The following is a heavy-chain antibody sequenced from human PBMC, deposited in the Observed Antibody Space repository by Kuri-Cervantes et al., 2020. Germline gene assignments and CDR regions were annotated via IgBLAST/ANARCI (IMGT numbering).Heavy chain of an antibody. CDR3: ARGIVSGSYGEFDP. V-gene: IGHV1-2*02. J-gene: IGHJ5*02. CDR1: GYTFTGYY. CDR2: INPNSGGT. Sequence: ASVKVSCKASGYTFTGYYMHWVRQAPGQGLEWMGWINPNSGGTNYAQKFQGRVTMTRDTSISTAYMELSRLRSDDTAVYYCARGIVSGSYGEFDPWGQGTLVTVSS. D-gene: IGHD1-26*01.